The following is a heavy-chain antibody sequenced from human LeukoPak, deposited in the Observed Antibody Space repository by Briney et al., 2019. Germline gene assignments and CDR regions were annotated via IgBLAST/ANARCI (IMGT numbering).Heavy chain of an antibody. J-gene: IGHJ4*02. CDR2: IIPIFGIA. D-gene: IGHD3-22*01. CDR1: GGTFSSYA. Sequence: ASVKVSCKASGGTFSSYAISWVRQAPGQGLEWMGRIIPIFGIANYAQKFQGRVTITADKSTSTAYMELSSLRSEDTAVYYCAREGSYYDSSGSYDYWCQGTLVTVSS. CDR3: AREGSYYDSSGSYDY. V-gene: IGHV1-69*04.